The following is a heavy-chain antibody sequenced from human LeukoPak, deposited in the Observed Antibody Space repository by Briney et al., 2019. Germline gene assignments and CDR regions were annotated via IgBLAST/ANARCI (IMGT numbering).Heavy chain of an antibody. V-gene: IGHV3-23*01. CDR1: GFTFSGHA. J-gene: IGHJ3*02. CDR2: VSVSGDNT. CDR3: ARRGGSDGWGAFDI. D-gene: IGHD5-24*01. Sequence: GGSLRLSCVASGFTFSGHAMTWVRQAPGKGLEWVSSVSVSGDNTYYADSVKGRFTISRDTSKSTLYLQMNDLSRGDTAIYYCARRGGSDGWGAFDIWGQGTMVTVSS.